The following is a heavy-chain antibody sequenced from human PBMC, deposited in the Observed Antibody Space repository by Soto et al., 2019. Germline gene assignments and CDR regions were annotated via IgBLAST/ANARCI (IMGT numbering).Heavy chain of an antibody. Sequence: GGSLRLSCEASGITVSTNYMTWVRQAPGKGLEWVSVLYSGGNTYYADSVKGRFTISRDNSKNTLYLQMNSLRAEDTAVYYCARAGYSRSWYFDYWGQGNLVTVSS. CDR3: ARAGYSRSWYFDY. D-gene: IGHD6-13*01. CDR1: GITVSTNY. CDR2: LYSGGNT. V-gene: IGHV3-53*01. J-gene: IGHJ4*02.